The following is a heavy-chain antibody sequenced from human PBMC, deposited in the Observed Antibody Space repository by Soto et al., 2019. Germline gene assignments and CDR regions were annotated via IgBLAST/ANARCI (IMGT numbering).Heavy chain of an antibody. D-gene: IGHD3-16*02. CDR1: GASITSTY. V-gene: IGHV4-59*01. CDR3: ARTPSRSTLRKFLHYFVS. Sequence: SETLSLTCTVSGASITSTYWSWIRQSPGKGLEWIGYIFYSGTTNYNPSLKNRVTISVDTSKNQLSLNLTPVTAPGTAVYYGARTPSRSTLRKFLHYFVSWDQEALVTASS. CDR2: IFYSGTT. J-gene: IGHJ4*02.